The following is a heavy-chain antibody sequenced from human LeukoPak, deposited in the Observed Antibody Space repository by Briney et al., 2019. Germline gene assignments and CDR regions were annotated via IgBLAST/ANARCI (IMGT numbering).Heavy chain of an antibody. J-gene: IGHJ3*02. V-gene: IGHV1-2*02. D-gene: IGHD6-19*01. CDR3: ARGGSGWFDAFDI. CDR2: INPNSGGT. Sequence: ASVKVSCKASGYTFAGYYMHWVRQAPGQGLEWMGWINPNSGGTNYAQKFLGRVTMTRDTSITTAYMELSRLRSDDTAVYYCARGGSGWFDAFDIWGQGTMVTVSS. CDR1: GYTFAGYY.